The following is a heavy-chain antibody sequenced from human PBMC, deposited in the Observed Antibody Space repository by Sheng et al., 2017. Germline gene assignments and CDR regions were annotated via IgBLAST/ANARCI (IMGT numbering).Heavy chain of an antibody. D-gene: IGHD6-19*01. CDR1: GYSISSGYY. CDR3: ARAVAGTGWFDP. V-gene: IGHV4-38-2*01. Sequence: QVQLQESGPGLVKPSETLSLTCAVSGYSISSGYYWGWIRQPPGKGLEWIGSIYHSGSTYYNPSLKSRVTISVDTSKNQFSLKLSSVTAADTAVYYCARAVAGTGWFDPWGQGNPGHRLL. CDR2: IYHSGST. J-gene: IGHJ5*02.